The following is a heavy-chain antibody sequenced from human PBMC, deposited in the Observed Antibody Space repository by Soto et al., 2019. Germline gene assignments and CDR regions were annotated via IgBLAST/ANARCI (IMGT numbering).Heavy chain of an antibody. V-gene: IGHV1-8*01. CDR3: ARGGVFFFAAPTNPFDY. J-gene: IGHJ4*02. D-gene: IGHD3-10*01. CDR2: MNPNSGNT. Sequence: ASVKVSCKASGYTFTSYDINWVRQATGQGLEWMGWMNPNSGNTGYAQKFQGRDTMTRNTSISTAYKELSSLRTEDTAVYYCARGGVFFFAAPTNPFDYWGQGTLVTVSS. CDR1: GYTFTSYD.